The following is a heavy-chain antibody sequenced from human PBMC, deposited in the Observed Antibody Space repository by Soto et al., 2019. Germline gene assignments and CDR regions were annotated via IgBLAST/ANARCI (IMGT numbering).Heavy chain of an antibody. J-gene: IGHJ3*02. CDR1: GFTFSSYV. D-gene: IGHD6-19*01. CDR3: AKAIAVAGTVDAFDI. V-gene: IGHV3-30*18. CDR2: ISYDGSNK. Sequence: GGSLRLSCAASGFTFSSYVMHWVRQAPGKGLEWVAVISYDGSNKYYADSVKGRFTISRDNSKNTLYLQMNSLRAEDTAVYYCAKAIAVAGTVDAFDIWGQGTMVTVSS.